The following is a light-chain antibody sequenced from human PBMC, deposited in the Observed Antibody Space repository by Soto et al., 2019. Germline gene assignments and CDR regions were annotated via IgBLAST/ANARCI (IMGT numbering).Light chain of an antibody. J-gene: IGKJ1*01. CDR2: GAS. V-gene: IGKV3-20*01. CDR3: QQYDTSPRT. Sequence: EIVLTHSPGTLSLSPGERATLSCSASQSVDSSYLAWYQQKPGQAPRLLIYGASTRATGIPDRFSGSGSGTDFTLTISRLEPGDFAVYYCQQYDTSPRTFGQGTKVDIK. CDR1: QSVDSSY.